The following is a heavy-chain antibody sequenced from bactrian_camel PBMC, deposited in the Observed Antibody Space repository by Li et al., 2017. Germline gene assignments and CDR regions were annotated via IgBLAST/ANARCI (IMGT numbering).Heavy chain of an antibody. CDR1: GATYDYC. CDR2: VDHRGNA. Sequence: HVQLVVSGGGSVQAGGSLRLSCIASGATYDYCLGWFRQAPGNEPEAVATVDHRGNADYAESVKDRFTISKDNVKNTVYLQMNSLQPEDTAVYYCGRHPAIAGGGNYWAQGTQVTVS. J-gene: IGHJ4*01. CDR3: GRHPAIAGGGNY. D-gene: IGHD7*01. V-gene: IGHV3S53*01.